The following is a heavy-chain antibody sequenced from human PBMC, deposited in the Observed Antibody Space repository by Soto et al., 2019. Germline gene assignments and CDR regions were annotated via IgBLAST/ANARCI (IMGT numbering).Heavy chain of an antibody. Sequence: GASVKVSCKASGGTFSSYTISWVRQAPGQGLEWMGRIIPILGIANYAQKFQGRVTITADKSTSTAYMELSSLRSEDTAVYYCARLAVAGPNWFDPWGQGTLVTVSS. J-gene: IGHJ5*02. CDR1: GGTFSSYT. CDR3: ARLAVAGPNWFDP. D-gene: IGHD6-19*01. V-gene: IGHV1-69*02. CDR2: IIPILGIA.